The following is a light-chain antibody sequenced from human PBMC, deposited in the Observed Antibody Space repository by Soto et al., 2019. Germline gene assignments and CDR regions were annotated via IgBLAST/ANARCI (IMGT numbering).Light chain of an antibody. CDR1: QGVSND. V-gene: IGKV1-33*01. Sequence: DIQMTQSPSSLSASVGDRVTISCRASQGVSNDLAWYQQKPGRAPKLLIYDASNLEAGVPSRFRGSGSGTDFTFTISRLQPEDIATYYCQQYENLPTFGQGTRLEIK. J-gene: IGKJ5*01. CDR3: QQYENLPT. CDR2: DAS.